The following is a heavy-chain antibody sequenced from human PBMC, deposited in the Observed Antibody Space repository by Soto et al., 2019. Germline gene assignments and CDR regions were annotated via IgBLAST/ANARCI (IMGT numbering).Heavy chain of an antibody. CDR2: IYSSGST. J-gene: IGHJ5*01. D-gene: IGHD6-13*01. Sequence: PSETLSLTCTVSGGSIINYYWTWIRQPAGKGLEWVGRIYSSGSTSYNPSLKSRLTMSVDTSKNQFSLKLTSVTAADTALYYCARQTTYSSSWFDYWVHGTLVTVS. CDR3: ARQTTYSSSWFDY. CDR1: GGSIINYY. V-gene: IGHV4-4*07.